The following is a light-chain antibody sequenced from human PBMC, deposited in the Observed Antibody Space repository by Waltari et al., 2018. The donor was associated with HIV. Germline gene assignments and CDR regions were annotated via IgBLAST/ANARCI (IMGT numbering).Light chain of an antibody. J-gene: IGKJ2*01. CDR2: KVA. V-gene: IGKV2-24*01. CDR3: MQATHFPRT. CDR1: QSLLHRGGDTF. Sequence: VLTQAALASPVTVGQPASFSCTSSQSLLHRGGDTFLTWLHQRPGPPPRLLLYKVAKRFSGGPDRISGDGAGTNFTLKISRVQPDDAGIYYCMQATHFPRTFGQGTKLEIK.